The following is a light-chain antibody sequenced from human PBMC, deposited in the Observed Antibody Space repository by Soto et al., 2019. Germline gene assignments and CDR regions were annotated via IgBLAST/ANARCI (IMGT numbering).Light chain of an antibody. V-gene: IGLV2-14*01. CDR3: SSYTSSSIPYV. J-gene: IGLJ1*01. CDR2: EVS. CDR1: SSDVGGYNY. Sequence: QSALTQPASVSGSPGQSITISCTGTSSDVGGYNYVSWYQQHPGKAPKLMIYEVSNRPSGVSNRFSGSKSGNTASLTISGLQAEDEADYYCSSYTSSSIPYVLGTGTKVSVL.